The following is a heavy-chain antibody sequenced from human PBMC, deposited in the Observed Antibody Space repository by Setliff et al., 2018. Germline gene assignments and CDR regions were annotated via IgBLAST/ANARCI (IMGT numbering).Heavy chain of an antibody. CDR2: ISGSGGST. CDR1: GFTFSSYA. V-gene: IGHV3-23*01. Sequence: GGSLRLSCAASGFTFSSYAMSWVRQAPGKGLEWVSAISGSGGSTYYADSVKGRFTISRDNSKNTLYLQMNSLRAEDTAVYYCAAAPAGSDVFDMWGQGTMVTVSS. CDR3: AAAPAGSDVFDM. D-gene: IGHD6-13*01. J-gene: IGHJ3*02.